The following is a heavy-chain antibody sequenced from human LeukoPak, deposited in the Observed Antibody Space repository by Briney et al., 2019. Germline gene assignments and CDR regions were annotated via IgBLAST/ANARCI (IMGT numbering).Heavy chain of an antibody. CDR1: GFTFSDYY. D-gene: IGHD2-2*01. Sequence: GGSLRLSCAASGFTFSDYYMSWIRQAPGKGPEWVSYISSSGSTIYYADSVKGRFTISRDNAKNSLYLQMNSLRAEDTAVYYCARGPSYCSSTSCYRFDYWGQGTLVTVSS. CDR3: ARGPSYCSSTSCYRFDY. V-gene: IGHV3-11*01. CDR2: ISSSGSTI. J-gene: IGHJ4*02.